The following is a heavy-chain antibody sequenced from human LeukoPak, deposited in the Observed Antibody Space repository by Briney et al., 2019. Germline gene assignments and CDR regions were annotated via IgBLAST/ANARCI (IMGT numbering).Heavy chain of an antibody. CDR2: INPSGGST. V-gene: IGHV1-46*01. CDR3: ARDLYSYGQRDYYDYYYYLDV. CDR1: GYTFTNYA. D-gene: IGHD5-18*01. Sequence: ASVKVSCKASGYTFTNYAISWVRQAPGQGLEWVGIINPSGGSTKYAQKFQGRVTMTRDMSTSTVYMELSSLRSEDTAVYYCARDLYSYGQRDYYDYYYYLDVWGKGTTVTVSS. J-gene: IGHJ6*03.